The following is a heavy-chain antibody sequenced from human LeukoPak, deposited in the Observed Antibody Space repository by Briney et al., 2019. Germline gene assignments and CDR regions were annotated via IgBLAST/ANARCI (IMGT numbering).Heavy chain of an antibody. CDR2: IYYSGST. J-gene: IGHJ6*02. V-gene: IGHV4-59*08. Sequence: SETLSLTCTVSGGSISSYYWSWIRQPPGKGLEWIGYIYYSGSTNYNPSLKSRVTISVDTSKNQFSLKLSSVTAADTAVYYCARHNAGTVTTGYYYYGMDVWGQGTTVTVSS. CDR3: ARHNAGTVTTGYYYYGMDV. D-gene: IGHD4-17*01. CDR1: GGSISSYY.